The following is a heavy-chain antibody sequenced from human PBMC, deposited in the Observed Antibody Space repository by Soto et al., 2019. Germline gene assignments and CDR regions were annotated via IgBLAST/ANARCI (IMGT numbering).Heavy chain of an antibody. CDR3: ARDQGGSYYKAFDI. CDR2: IWYDGSNK. D-gene: IGHD1-26*01. J-gene: IGHJ3*02. CDR1: GFTFSSYG. Sequence: GGSLRLSCAASGFTFSSYGMHWVRQAPGKGLEWVAVIWYDGSNKYYADSVKGRFTISRDNSKDTLYLQMNSLRAEDTAVYYCARDQGGSYYKAFDIWGQGTMVTVSS. V-gene: IGHV3-33*01.